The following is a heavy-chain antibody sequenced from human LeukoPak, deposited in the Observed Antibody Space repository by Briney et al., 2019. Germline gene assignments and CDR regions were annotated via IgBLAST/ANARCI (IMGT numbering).Heavy chain of an antibody. CDR1: GFTFSSYS. Sequence: GGSLRLSCAASGFTFSSYSMNWVRQAPGKGLEWVSSISSSSSYIYYADSVKGRFTISRDNAKNSLYLQMNSMRAEDTAVYYCARDRYCSSTSCYFDYWGQGTLVTVSS. CDR2: ISSSSSYI. V-gene: IGHV3-21*01. D-gene: IGHD2-2*01. J-gene: IGHJ4*02. CDR3: ARDRYCSSTSCYFDY.